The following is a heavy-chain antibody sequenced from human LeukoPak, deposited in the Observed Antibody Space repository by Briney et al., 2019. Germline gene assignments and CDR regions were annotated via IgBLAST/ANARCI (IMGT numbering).Heavy chain of an antibody. CDR2: VSGSGSTV. J-gene: IGHJ4*02. CDR1: GFTFSDHI. V-gene: IGHV3-48*01. CDR3: VRQFAS. Sequence: GGSLRLSCAASGFTFSDHIMNWVRQLPGKRLEWVAYVSGSGSTVYYADSVKGRLTISRDNGKSSLYLQMNSLRVEDTALYYCVRQFASWGQGTLVTVSS.